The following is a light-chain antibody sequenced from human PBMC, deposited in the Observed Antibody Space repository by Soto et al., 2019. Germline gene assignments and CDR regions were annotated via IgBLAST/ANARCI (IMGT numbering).Light chain of an antibody. V-gene: IGKV3-15*01. J-gene: IGKJ1*01. CDR2: GAS. CDR1: QSVSSN. CDR3: QQYNNWPPWT. Sequence: EIMMTQSPATLSVSPVERATLSCRASQSVSSNLAWYQQKPGQAPRLLIYGASTRATGIPARFSGSGSGTDFTLTITSLQSEDFAVYYCQQYNNWPPWTFGQGTKVDIK.